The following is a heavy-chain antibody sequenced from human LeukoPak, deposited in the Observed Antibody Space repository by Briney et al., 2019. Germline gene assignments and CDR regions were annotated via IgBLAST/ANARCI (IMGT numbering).Heavy chain of an antibody. J-gene: IGHJ4*02. V-gene: IGHV4-34*01. Sequence: SETLSLTSVVYGGSFSDYYSSWIRHSPPKGLYSIGEINHSGSTKDNPTLRNRVTIAVDISKIQFSLKLRKLNAADAAVYFCATQQRLAQIFDFWSQGTLVIVSS. CDR2: INHSGST. CDR1: GGSFSDYY. CDR3: ATQQRLAQIFDF. D-gene: IGHD1/OR15-1a*01.